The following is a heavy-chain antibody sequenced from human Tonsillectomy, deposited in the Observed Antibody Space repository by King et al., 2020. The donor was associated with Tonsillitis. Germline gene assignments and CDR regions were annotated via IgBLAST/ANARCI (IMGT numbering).Heavy chain of an antibody. J-gene: IGHJ4*02. CDR3: AKAGGAGTVCY. Sequence: VQLVESGGGVVQPGGSLRLSCAASGFTFSSYGMNWVRQAPGKGLEWVAFIRYDGGNKYYADSVKGRFTISRDNSKNTLYLQMNSLRAEDTAVYYCAKAGGAGTVCYWGQGTLVTVSS. V-gene: IGHV3-30*02. D-gene: IGHD1-7*01. CDR1: GFTFSSYG. CDR2: IRYDGGNK.